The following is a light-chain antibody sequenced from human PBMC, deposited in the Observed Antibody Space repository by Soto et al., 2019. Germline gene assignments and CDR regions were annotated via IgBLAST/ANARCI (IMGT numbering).Light chain of an antibody. CDR2: GAS. J-gene: IGKJ2*01. CDR1: QTVSSN. Sequence: EIVMTQSPATLSVSPGERATLSCRASQTVSSNLAWYQQKPGQAPRLLIHGASTRATGVPARFSGSGSGTEFTLTINSLQSEDVAVYYFQQYHNWPPQYTFGQGTKLQIK. CDR3: QQYHNWPPQYT. V-gene: IGKV3-15*01.